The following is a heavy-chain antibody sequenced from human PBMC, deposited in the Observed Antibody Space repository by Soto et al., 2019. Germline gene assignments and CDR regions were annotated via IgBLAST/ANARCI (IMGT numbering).Heavy chain of an antibody. Sequence: SETLSLTCTVSGGSVSSGSYYWSWIRQPPGKGLEWIGYIYYSGSTNYNPSLKSRVTISVDTSKNQFSLKLSSVTAADTAVYYCARGSAYSQWLPTNDYWGQGTLVTVSS. CDR2: IYYSGST. CDR3: ARGSAYSQWLPTNDY. D-gene: IGHD6-19*01. J-gene: IGHJ4*02. V-gene: IGHV4-61*01. CDR1: GGSVSSGSYY.